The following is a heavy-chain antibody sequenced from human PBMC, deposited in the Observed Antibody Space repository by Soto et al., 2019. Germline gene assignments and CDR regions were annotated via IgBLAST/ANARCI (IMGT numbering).Heavy chain of an antibody. Sequence: PGGSLRLSCVASGFVFEVYWMHWVRQVPGKGLEWVSRISDDGARTDYADSVRGRFTISRDNANNALYLQMNALRGEDTAVYFCTRGPRPSSIGTGAVWGRAALVTVYS. CDR1: GFVFEVYW. D-gene: IGHD2-2*01. CDR2: ISDDGART. CDR3: TRGPRPSSIGTGAV. V-gene: IGHV3-74*01. J-gene: IGHJ1*01.